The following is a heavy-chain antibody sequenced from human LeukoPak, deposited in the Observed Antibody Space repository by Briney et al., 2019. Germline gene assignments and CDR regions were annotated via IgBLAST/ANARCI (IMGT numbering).Heavy chain of an antibody. CDR3: ATVSSCSSTSCYYYYGMDV. V-gene: IGHV1-24*01. CDR1: GYTLTELS. D-gene: IGHD2-2*01. CDR2: FDPEDGET. J-gene: IGHJ6*02. Sequence: ASVKVSCKVSGYTLTELSMHWVRQAPGKGLEWMGGFDPEDGETIYAQKFQGRVTMTEDTSTDTAYMELSSLRSEDTAVYYCATVSSCSSTSCYYYYGMDVWGQGTTVTVSS.